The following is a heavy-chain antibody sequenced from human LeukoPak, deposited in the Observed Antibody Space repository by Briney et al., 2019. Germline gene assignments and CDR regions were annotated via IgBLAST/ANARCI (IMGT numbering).Heavy chain of an antibody. CDR1: GFNFMRYA. V-gene: IGHV3-23*01. Sequence: PGGALRLSCAASGFNFMRYAMSWVRQAPGKGLEWVSSVSTDGDTYYTDSVKGRFTISRHNSKNTLYLQMDSLRAEDTAVYYCAKEWDPWGQGTLVTVSS. J-gene: IGHJ5*02. CDR3: AKEWDP. CDR2: VSTDGDT.